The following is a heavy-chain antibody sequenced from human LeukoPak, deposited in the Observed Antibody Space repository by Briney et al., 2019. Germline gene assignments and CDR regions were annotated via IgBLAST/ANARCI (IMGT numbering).Heavy chain of an antibody. J-gene: IGHJ4*02. Sequence: PGGSLRLSCAASGFTFSSYEMSWVRQAPGKGLECVANIKQDGSEKEYVDTVKGRFTISRDNAKNSLYLQMNNGRAEDTAVYYCARWRGAQSEFEYWGQGTLVTVSS. D-gene: IGHD3-3*01. CDR2: IKQDGSEK. CDR1: GFTFSSYE. V-gene: IGHV3-7*01. CDR3: ARWRGAQSEFEY.